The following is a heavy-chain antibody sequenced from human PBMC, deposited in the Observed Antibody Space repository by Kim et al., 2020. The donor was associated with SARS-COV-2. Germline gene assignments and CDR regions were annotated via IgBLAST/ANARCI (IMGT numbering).Heavy chain of an antibody. D-gene: IGHD2-21*02. J-gene: IGHJ1*01. CDR3: ATLKGHIVVVTAIPGQYFQH. V-gene: IGHV3-23*01. CDR2: ISGSGGST. Sequence: GGSLRLSCAASGFTFSSYAMSWVRQAPGKGLEWVSAISGSGGSTYYADSVKGRFTISRDNSKNTLYLQMNSLRAEDTAVYYCATLKGHIVVVTAIPGQYFQHWGQGTLVTVSS. CDR1: GFTFSSYA.